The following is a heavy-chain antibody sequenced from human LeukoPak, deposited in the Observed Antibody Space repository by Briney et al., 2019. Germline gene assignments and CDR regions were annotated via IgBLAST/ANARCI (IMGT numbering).Heavy chain of an antibody. CDR1: GVTFSSYA. Sequence: GGSLRLSCAASGVTFSSYAMSWVRQAPGKGLEWVSAISGSGGSTYYADSVDGRFTISRDNSKNTLYLQMNTLRAEDTAVYYCAKSPRFDVRKSYYFDYWGQGTLVTVSS. J-gene: IGHJ4*02. CDR2: ISGSGGST. CDR3: AKSPRFDVRKSYYFDY. D-gene: IGHD3-3*01. V-gene: IGHV3-23*01.